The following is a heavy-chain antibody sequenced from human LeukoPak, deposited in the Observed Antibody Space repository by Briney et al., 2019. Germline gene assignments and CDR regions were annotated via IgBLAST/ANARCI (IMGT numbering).Heavy chain of an antibody. CDR1: GFTFSSYS. V-gene: IGHV3-21*01. CDR3: ARIHCGGDCYSGGYYYYYMDV. D-gene: IGHD2-21*01. J-gene: IGHJ6*03. Sequence: GGSLRLSCAASGFTFSSYSMNWVRQAPGKGLEWVSSISSSSSYIYYADSVKGRITISRDNAKNSLYLQMNSLRAEDTAVYYCARIHCGGDCYSGGYYYYYMDVWGKGTTVTVSS. CDR2: ISSSSSYI.